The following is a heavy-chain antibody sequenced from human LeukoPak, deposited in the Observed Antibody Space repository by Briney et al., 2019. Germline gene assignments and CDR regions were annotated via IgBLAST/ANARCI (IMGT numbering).Heavy chain of an antibody. CDR2: IYDSGST. CDR3: AREARGGSPYYFYYGMDV. V-gene: IGHV4-59*13. Sequence: PSETLSLTCTVSGDSISSYYWSWIRQPPGKGLEWIGYIYDSGSTYYNPSLKSRVTISVDTSNKQFSLQLSSVTAADTAVYYCAREARGGSPYYFYYGMDVWGQGTTVTVSS. D-gene: IGHD2-15*01. CDR1: GDSISSYY. J-gene: IGHJ6*02.